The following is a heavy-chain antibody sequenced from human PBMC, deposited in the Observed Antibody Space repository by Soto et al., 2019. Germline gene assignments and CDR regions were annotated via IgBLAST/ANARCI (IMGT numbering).Heavy chain of an antibody. Sequence: SVKVSCKASGGTFSSYAISWVRQAPGQGLEWMGGIIPIFGTANYAQKFQGRVTITADKSTSTAYMELSSLRSEDTAVYYCARERERYSSSFLFDYWGQGTLVTVSS. CDR1: GGTFSSYA. V-gene: IGHV1-69*06. D-gene: IGHD6-6*01. J-gene: IGHJ4*02. CDR2: IIPIFGTA. CDR3: ARERERYSSSFLFDY.